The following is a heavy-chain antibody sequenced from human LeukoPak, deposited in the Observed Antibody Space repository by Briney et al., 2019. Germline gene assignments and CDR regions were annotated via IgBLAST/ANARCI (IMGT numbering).Heavy chain of an antibody. V-gene: IGHV1-18*01. CDR3: ARVYGSGSSNRFDP. Sequence: ASVKVSCKASGYTFTSYGISWVRQAPGQGLEWIGGISANNGNTNYALKLQGRVSITTDTFTSTAYMELPSLSSDDTAVYYCARVYGSGSSNRFDPWGQGTLVTVSS. J-gene: IGHJ5*02. D-gene: IGHD3-10*01. CDR1: GYTFTSYG. CDR2: ISANNGNT.